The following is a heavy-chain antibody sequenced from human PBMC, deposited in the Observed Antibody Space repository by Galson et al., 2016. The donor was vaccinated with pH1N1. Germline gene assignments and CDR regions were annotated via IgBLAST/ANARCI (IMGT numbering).Heavy chain of an antibody. Sequence: SLRLSCAASGFTLSCCAMHWVRQAPGKGLECVALISKDGNHVYYADSVKGRFTISRDSSNNTLYLQMNSLRTEDTAIYYCARSRDFSFDYWGQGALVTVAS. CDR2: ISKDGNHV. V-gene: IGHV3-30*04. CDR3: ARSRDFSFDY. D-gene: IGHD4-11*01. CDR1: GFTLSCCA. J-gene: IGHJ4*02.